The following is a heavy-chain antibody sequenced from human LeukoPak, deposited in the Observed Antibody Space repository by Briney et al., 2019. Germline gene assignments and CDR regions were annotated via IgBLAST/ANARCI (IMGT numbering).Heavy chain of an antibody. J-gene: IGHJ4*02. CDR1: GGSFSGYY. Sequence: PSETLSLTCAVYGGSFSGYYWSWIRQPPGKGLEWIEEINHSGSTNYNPSLKSRVTISVDMSKNQFSLRLKSVTAVDTAVYYCARGALLWFGAKMEYYFDSWGQGTPLTVSS. CDR2: INHSGST. CDR3: ARGALLWFGAKMEYYFDS. D-gene: IGHD3-10*01. V-gene: IGHV4-34*01.